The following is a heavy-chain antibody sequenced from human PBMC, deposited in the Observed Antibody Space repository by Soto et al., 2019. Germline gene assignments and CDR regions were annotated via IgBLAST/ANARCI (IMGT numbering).Heavy chain of an antibody. J-gene: IGHJ4*02. CDR1: GYTFISYG. D-gene: IGHD6-19*01. CDR2: ISAYNGNT. CDR3: ARDGITVGGNFDY. Sequence: QVQLVQSGVEVKKPGASVKVSCEASGYTFISYGISWVRQAPGQGLEWRGWISAYNGNTNYGQKFQGRLTMTTDTYTSTAYMELRSLRSDDTAVYYCARDGITVGGNFDYWGQGTLVTVSS. V-gene: IGHV1-18*01.